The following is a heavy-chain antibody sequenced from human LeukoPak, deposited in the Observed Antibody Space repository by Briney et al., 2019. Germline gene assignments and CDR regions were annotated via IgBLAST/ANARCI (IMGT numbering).Heavy chain of an antibody. Sequence: GGSLRLSCAASGFTFSTYNMNWVRQAPGKGLEWVSSITSSSSYIYYADSVKGRFTISRDNAKNSLYLQMNSLRAEDTAVYYCARSPPYGSVFDYWGQGTLVTVSS. CDR1: GFTFSTYN. D-gene: IGHD3-10*01. J-gene: IGHJ4*02. CDR2: ITSSSSYI. V-gene: IGHV3-21*01. CDR3: ARSPPYGSVFDY.